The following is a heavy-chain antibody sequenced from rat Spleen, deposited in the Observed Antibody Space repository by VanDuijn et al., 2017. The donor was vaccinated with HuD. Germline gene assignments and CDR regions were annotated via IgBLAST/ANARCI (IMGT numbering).Heavy chain of an antibody. J-gene: IGHJ3*01. CDR3: GRGAY. D-gene: IGHD1-11*01. V-gene: IGHV2-16*01. CDR2: IWAGGGT. CDR1: GFSLTTYH. Sequence: QVQLKESGPGLVQPSQTLSLTCTVSGFSLTTYHVSWVRQPPGKSLVWMGTIWAGGGTNYNSAVKSRLSISRDTSKSQLLLKMNSLQTDDTAVYYCGRGAYWGQGTLVTVSS.